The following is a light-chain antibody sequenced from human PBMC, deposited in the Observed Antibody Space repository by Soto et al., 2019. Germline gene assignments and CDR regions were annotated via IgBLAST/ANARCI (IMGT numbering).Light chain of an antibody. CDR2: GAS. Sequence: EIVLTQSPGTLSLSPGERATLSCRASQSVSSSYLAWYQQKPGQAPRLLIYGASSRATGIPDRFSGSGSGTDFTLTISRLEPEDFAVYYGQHDGSSPTFGQGTKV. J-gene: IGKJ1*01. CDR3: QHDGSSPT. CDR1: QSVSSSY. V-gene: IGKV3-20*01.